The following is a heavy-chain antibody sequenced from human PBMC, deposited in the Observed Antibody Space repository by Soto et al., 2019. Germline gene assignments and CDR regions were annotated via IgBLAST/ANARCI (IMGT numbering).Heavy chain of an antibody. Sequence: EVQLVESGGGLVQPGGSLRLSCVVSGFTFSSYSMNWVRQAPGTGLEWVAYISRSSVIYYVEAVKGRFTISRDNAKNSLFLQMHSLSVEDTAVYYCVRDPDFLDCWGQGTLVTVSS. D-gene: IGHD3-3*01. CDR2: ISRSSVI. CDR3: VRDPDFLDC. J-gene: IGHJ4*02. CDR1: GFTFSSYS. V-gene: IGHV3-48*01.